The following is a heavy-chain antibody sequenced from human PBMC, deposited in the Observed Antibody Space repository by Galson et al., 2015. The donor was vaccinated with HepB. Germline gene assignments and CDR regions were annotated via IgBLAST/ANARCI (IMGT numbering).Heavy chain of an antibody. Sequence: CAISGDSVSSNSAAWNWIRQSPSRGLEWLGRTYYRSKWYNDYAVSVKSRITINPDTSKNQFSLQLNSVTPEDTAVYYCARDSYPSIAVAHSYGMDVWGQGTTVTVSS. V-gene: IGHV6-1*01. J-gene: IGHJ6*02. CDR3: ARDSYPSIAVAHSYGMDV. CDR1: GDSVSSNSAA. CDR2: TYYRSKWYN. D-gene: IGHD6-19*01.